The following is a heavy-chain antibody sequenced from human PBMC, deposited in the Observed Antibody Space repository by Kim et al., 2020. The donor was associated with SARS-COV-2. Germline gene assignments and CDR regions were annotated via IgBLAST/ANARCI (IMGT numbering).Heavy chain of an antibody. D-gene: IGHD2-15*01. Sequence: YSPSVRGSVTISRDDSKTTAYLQLNSLKAEDTAVYYCTRRYCSGGICYFDYWGQGTLVTVSS. CDR3: TRRYCSGGICYFDY. V-gene: IGHV3-73*01. J-gene: IGHJ4*02.